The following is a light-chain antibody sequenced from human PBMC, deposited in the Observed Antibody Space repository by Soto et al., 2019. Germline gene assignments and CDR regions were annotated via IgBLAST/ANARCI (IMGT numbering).Light chain of an antibody. CDR2: DND. V-gene: IGLV1-51*01. Sequence: QSVLTQPPSVSAAPGQKVTISCSGSSSTIGDNYVSWYQQLPGAAPKLLLFDNDKRPSGIPDRFSGSKSGTSATLGITALQTGDEADYYCAAWDSSLSTGLFGTGTKLTVL. CDR1: SSTIGDNY. CDR3: AAWDSSLSTGL. J-gene: IGLJ1*01.